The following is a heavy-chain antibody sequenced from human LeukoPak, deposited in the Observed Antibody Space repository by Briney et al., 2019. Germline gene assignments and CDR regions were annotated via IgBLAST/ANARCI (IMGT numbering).Heavy chain of an antibody. CDR3: ARLYEGTVTGDHDAFDI. Sequence: SQTLSLTCAISGDSVSSNSAAWSWIRQSPSRGLEWLGRTYYRSKWYNEYALSVKSRITINPDTSKNHFSLQLNSVTPEDTAVYYCARLYEGTVTGDHDAFDIWGQGTMVTVSS. J-gene: IGHJ3*02. CDR1: GDSVSSNSAA. V-gene: IGHV6-1*01. CDR2: TYYRSKWYN. D-gene: IGHD4-17*01.